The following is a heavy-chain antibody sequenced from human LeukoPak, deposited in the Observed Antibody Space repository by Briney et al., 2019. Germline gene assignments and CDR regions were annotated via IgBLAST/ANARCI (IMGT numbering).Heavy chain of an antibody. CDR3: ARVGIAAAGNPIDY. CDR1: GGTFSSYA. D-gene: IGHD6-13*01. J-gene: IGHJ4*02. Sequence: SVKVSCKASGGTFSSYAVSWVRQAPGQGLEWMGGIIPIFGTANYAQKFQGRVTITADKSTSTAYMELSSLRSEDTAVYYCARVGIAAAGNPIDYWGQGTLVTVSS. CDR2: IIPIFGTA. V-gene: IGHV1-69*06.